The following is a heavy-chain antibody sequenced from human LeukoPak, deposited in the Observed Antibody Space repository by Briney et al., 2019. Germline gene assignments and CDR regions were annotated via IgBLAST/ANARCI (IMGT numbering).Heavy chain of an antibody. CDR1: GFTVSSNY. J-gene: IGHJ6*02. CDR3: AAHCSSTSCYELGYYYYGMDV. D-gene: IGHD2-2*01. CDR2: IYSGGST. V-gene: IGHV3-53*01. Sequence: PGGSLRLSCAASGFTVSSNYMSWVRQAPGKGLEWVSVIYSGGSTYYADSVKGRLTISRDNSKNTLYHEMNSLRAEDTAVYYCAAHCSSTSCYELGYYYYGMDVWGQGTTVTVSS.